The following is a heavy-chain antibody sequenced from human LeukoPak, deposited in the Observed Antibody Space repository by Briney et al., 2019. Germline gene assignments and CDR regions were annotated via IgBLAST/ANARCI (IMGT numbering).Heavy chain of an antibody. CDR1: GGSISSSNW. D-gene: IGHD4-17*01. V-gene: IGHV4-4*02. J-gene: IGHJ4*02. Sequence: SETLSLTCAVSGGSISSSNWWSWVRQPPGKGLEWIGEIYHSGSTNYNPSLKSRVTISADTSKNQFSLKLNSVTAADTAVYYCARRGTVTLLRWGQGTLVTVSS. CDR3: ARRGTVTLLR. CDR2: IYHSGST.